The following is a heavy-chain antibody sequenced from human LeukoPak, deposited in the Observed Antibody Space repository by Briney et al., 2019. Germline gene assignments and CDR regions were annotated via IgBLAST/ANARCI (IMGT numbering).Heavy chain of an antibody. CDR1: GGSFSGYY. D-gene: IGHD6-13*01. Sequence: SETLSLTCAVYGGSFSGYYWSWIRQPPVKGLEWIGEINHSGSTNYNPSLKSRVTISVDTSKNQFSLKLSSVTAADTAVYYCARGLSIAEAGRGTFDYWGQGTLVTVSS. J-gene: IGHJ4*02. CDR2: INHSGST. V-gene: IGHV4-34*01. CDR3: ARGLSIAEAGRGTFDY.